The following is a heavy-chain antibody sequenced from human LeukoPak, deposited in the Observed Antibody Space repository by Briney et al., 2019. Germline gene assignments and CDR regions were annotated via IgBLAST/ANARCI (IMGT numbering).Heavy chain of an antibody. CDR2: IKKDGSEE. D-gene: IGHD4-11*01. Sequence: PGGSLRLSCAASGFTLNSYLMSWVRQAPGRGLEWVANIKKDGSEESYLDSVKGRFTVSRDNAKNSLFLQMNSLRGEDTAVYYYERSNPNRNALDRWGQGTMVTISS. CDR1: GFTLNSYL. V-gene: IGHV3-7*01. J-gene: IGHJ3*01. CDR3: ERSNPNRNALDR.